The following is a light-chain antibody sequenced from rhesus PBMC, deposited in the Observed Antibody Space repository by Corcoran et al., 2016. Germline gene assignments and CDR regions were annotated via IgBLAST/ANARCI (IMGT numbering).Light chain of an antibody. CDR1: ESVGSS. CDR3: QQYNDLFPT. V-gene: IGKV3-40*03. CDR2: GAY. J-gene: IGKJ1*01. Sequence: EIVMTQSPATLSLSPGETATLSCRASESVGSSFAWYQQKPGQPPKLLVHGAYFRATGIPDRFRGSGYRTEFTLTISSLEPEDVGVYHCQQYNDLFPTFGQGTKVEIK.